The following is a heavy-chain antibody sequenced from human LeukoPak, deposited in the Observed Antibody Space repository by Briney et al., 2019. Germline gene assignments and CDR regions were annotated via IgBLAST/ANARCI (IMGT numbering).Heavy chain of an antibody. Sequence: PSETLSLTCAVYGGSFSGYYWSWIRQPPGKGLEWIGEINHSGSTNYNPSLKSRVTISVDTSKNQFSLKLSSVTAADTAVYYCARGLHSRVAGTRFDYRGQGTLVTVSS. CDR1: GGSFSGYY. J-gene: IGHJ4*02. D-gene: IGHD6-19*01. CDR2: INHSGST. CDR3: ARGLHSRVAGTRFDY. V-gene: IGHV4-34*01.